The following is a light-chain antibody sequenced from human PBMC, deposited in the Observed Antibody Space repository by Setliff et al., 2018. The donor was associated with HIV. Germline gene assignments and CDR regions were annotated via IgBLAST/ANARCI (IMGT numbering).Light chain of an antibody. CDR1: SSDVGGYNY. V-gene: IGLV2-14*03. J-gene: IGLJ1*01. Sequence: QSALTQPASVSGSPGQSITISCTGTSSDVGGYNYVSWYQQHPGKAPKLMIFDVSKRPSGVSNRFSGSKSGNTASLTISGLQAEDEADFYCSSYTSSSTYVFATGTKSPS. CDR2: DVS. CDR3: SSYTSSSTYV.